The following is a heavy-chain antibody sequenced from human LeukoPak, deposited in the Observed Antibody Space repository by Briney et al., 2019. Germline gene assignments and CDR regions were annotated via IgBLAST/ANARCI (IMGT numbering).Heavy chain of an antibody. J-gene: IGHJ4*02. V-gene: IGHV3-48*02. CDR1: GSTFNSYN. CDR2: ISSDSSTI. Sequence: GSLRLSCAASGSTFNSYNMNWVRQAPGKGLEWVSYISSDSSTIFYADSVKGRFTISRDNVKNSLFLQLNSLRDEDTAVYYCARDEDAFGGQGTLVTVSS. CDR3: ARDEDAF.